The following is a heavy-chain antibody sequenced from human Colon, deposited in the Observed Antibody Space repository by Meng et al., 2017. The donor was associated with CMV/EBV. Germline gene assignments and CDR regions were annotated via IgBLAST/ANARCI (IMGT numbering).Heavy chain of an antibody. J-gene: IGHJ4*02. CDR2: IYCRGST. CDR1: RTNSAYY. Sequence: RTNSAYYWGWTRQPPRRGLEWIGNIYCRGSTTYNQGHQSRVTVSVDAPNNHFSLQLNSVTAADSGVYYCARYKRGGGYYGGHYYFDVWGQGTLVTVSS. CDR3: ARYKRGGGYYGGHYYFDV. D-gene: IGHD3-22*01. V-gene: IGHV4-39*02.